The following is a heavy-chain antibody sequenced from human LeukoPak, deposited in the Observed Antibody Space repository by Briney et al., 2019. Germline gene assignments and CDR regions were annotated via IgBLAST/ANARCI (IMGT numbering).Heavy chain of an antibody. CDR2: ISYDGSNK. D-gene: IGHD1-1*01. CDR1: GFTFSNYG. J-gene: IGHJ4*02. CDR3: AKDQLARERYGGEEPDY. Sequence: GGSLRLSCAASGFTFSNYGMHWARQAPGKGLEWVAIISYDGSNKNSADSVKGRFTISRDNSKNTLFLQMNSLRPEDTAVYYCAKDQLARERYGGEEPDYWGQGTLVTVSS. V-gene: IGHV3-30*18.